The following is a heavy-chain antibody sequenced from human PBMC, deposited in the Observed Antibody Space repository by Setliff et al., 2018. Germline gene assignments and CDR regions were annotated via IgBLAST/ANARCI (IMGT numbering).Heavy chain of an antibody. J-gene: IGHJ4*02. V-gene: IGHV1-3*01. D-gene: IGHD6-13*01. CDR3: ARDGSPIDY. CDR1: GYTFTYRY. CDR2: INAGNGNT. Sequence: ASVKVSCKASGYTFTYRYLHWVRQAPGQRLEWMGWINAGNGNTKYSQKFQGRVTITRDTSASTAYMELSSLRSEDTAVYYCARDGSPIDYWGQGTLVTVSS.